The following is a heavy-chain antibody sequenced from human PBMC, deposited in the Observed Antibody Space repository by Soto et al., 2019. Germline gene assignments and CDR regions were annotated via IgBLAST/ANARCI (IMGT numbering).Heavy chain of an antibody. D-gene: IGHD3-10*01. V-gene: IGHV3-23*01. CDR3: AKDQLLWFGELNWFDP. Sequence: PGGSLRLSCAASGFTFSSYAMSWVRQAPGKGLEWVSAISGSGGSTYYADSVKGRFTISRDNSKNTLYLQMNSLRAEDTAVYYCAKDQLLWFGELNWFDPWGQGTLVTVSS. CDR2: ISGSGGST. J-gene: IGHJ5*02. CDR1: GFTFSSYA.